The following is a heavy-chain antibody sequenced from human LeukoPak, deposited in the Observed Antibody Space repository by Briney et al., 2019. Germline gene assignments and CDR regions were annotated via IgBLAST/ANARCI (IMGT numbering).Heavy chain of an antibody. V-gene: IGHV3-23*01. CDR1: GFTFSSYA. Sequence: GGSLRLSCAASGFTFSSYAMSWVRQAPGKGLEWVSYISSSSSTIYYADSVKGRFTISRDNSKNTLYLQMNSLRAEDTAVYYCAKDRIAAAGTDWFDPWGQGTLVTVSS. J-gene: IGHJ5*02. D-gene: IGHD6-13*01. CDR3: AKDRIAAAGTDWFDP. CDR2: ISSSSSTI.